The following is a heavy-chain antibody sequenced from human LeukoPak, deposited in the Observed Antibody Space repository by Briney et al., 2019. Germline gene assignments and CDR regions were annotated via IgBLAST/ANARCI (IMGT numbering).Heavy chain of an antibody. CDR1: GGSISSYY. V-gene: IGHV4-59*01. J-gene: IGHJ5*02. CDR3: ARATTGYSSGYWFDP. CDR2: IYYSGST. Sequence: SETLSLTCTVSGGSISSYYWSWIRQPPGKGLEWFGNIYYSGSTNYNPSLKSRVTISVDTSKNQFSLKLSSVTAADTAVYYCARATTGYSSGYWFDPWGQGTLVTVSS. D-gene: IGHD6-19*01.